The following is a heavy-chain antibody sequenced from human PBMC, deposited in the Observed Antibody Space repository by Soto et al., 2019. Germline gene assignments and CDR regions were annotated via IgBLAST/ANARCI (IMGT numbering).Heavy chain of an antibody. V-gene: IGHV1-3*01. CDR1: GYTSTNYG. CDR3: AREKSSSSGQFDP. Sequence: ASVKVSCKASGYTSTNYGMHWVRQAPGQRLEWMGWINAGSGNTKYSQKFQGRITITTDTSTSTAYMELRSLRSDDTAVYYCAREKSSSSGQFDPWGQGTLVTVSS. J-gene: IGHJ5*02. CDR2: INAGSGNT. D-gene: IGHD6-6*01.